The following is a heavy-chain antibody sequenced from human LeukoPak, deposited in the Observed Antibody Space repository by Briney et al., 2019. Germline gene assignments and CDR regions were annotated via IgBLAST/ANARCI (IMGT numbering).Heavy chain of an antibody. V-gene: IGHV4-34*01. CDR1: GVSFNDYY. CDR2: INHSGYT. Sequence: SETLSLTCAVSGVSFNDYYWSWVRQSPGKGLEWIGEINHSGYTNDSPSLKSRVTISIDTSRKQFSLNLRSVTVADTAVYYCTRMTTGHDYWGQGTLVTASS. CDR3: TRMTTGHDY. J-gene: IGHJ4*02. D-gene: IGHD1-14*01.